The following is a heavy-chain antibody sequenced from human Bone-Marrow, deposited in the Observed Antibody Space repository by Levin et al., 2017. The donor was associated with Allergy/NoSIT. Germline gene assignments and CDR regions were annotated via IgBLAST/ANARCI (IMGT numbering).Heavy chain of an antibody. CDR1: GFTFSSYW. J-gene: IGHJ4*02. V-gene: IGHV3-7*01. CDR3: AREQDSSSWYGEWGY. Sequence: GESLKIFCAASGFTFSSYWMSWVRQAPGKGLEWVANIKQDGSEKYYVDSVKGRFTISRDNAKNSLYLQMNSLRAEDTAVYYCAREQDSSSWYGEWGYWGQGTLVTVSS. CDR2: IKQDGSEK. D-gene: IGHD6-13*01.